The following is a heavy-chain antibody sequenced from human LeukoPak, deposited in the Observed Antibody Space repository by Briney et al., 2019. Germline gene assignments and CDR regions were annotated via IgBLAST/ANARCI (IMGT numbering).Heavy chain of an antibody. V-gene: IGHV3-23*01. CDR1: GLTFVAYK. CDR3: AKDPRRMARLITFGGGRPYYFDY. CDR2: VNYIGGDT. Sequence: GGPLRLSVLPPGLTFVAYKRIWIGKAPGKGLNGVQSVNYIGGDTHYPDSVKGRLTISRDNSRNTLYLQLNSLRAEDTAVYYCAKDPRRMARLITFGGGRPYYFDYWGQGTLVTVSS. J-gene: IGHJ4*02. D-gene: IGHD3-16*01.